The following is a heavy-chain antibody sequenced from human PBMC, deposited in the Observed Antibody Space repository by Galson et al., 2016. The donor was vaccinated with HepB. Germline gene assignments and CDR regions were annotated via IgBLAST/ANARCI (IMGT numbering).Heavy chain of an antibody. CDR1: GFTISSYW. D-gene: IGHD6-19*01. Sequence: SLRLSCAASGFTISSYWMNWVRQAPGKGLEWVANIKQDGSETYYVDSVKGRFTISRDNAKNSLYLQMNSLRAEDTAGYYCARSRSGAMAGTYYFDYWGQGTLVTVSS. J-gene: IGHJ4*02. V-gene: IGHV3-7*01. CDR3: ARSRSGAMAGTYYFDY. CDR2: IKQDGSET.